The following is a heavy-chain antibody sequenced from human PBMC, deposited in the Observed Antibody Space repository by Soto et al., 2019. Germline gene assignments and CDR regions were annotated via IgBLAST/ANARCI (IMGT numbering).Heavy chain of an antibody. CDR2: IIPIFGTA. D-gene: IGHD1-7*01. Sequence: QVQLVQSGAEVKKPGSSVKVSCKASGGTFSSYAISWVRQAHGQGLEWMGGIIPIFGTASYAQKFQGRVTITADKSTSTAYMELSSLRSEDTAVYYCARLADWNYVRSFDYWGQGTLVTVSS. CDR1: GGTFSSYA. V-gene: IGHV1-69*06. CDR3: ARLADWNYVRSFDY. J-gene: IGHJ4*02.